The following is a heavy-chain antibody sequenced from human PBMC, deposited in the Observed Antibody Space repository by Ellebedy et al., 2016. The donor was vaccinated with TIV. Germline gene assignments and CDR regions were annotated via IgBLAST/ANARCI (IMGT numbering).Heavy chain of an antibody. CDR3: ARAKRGSYYSAFDI. V-gene: IGHV3-53*01. CDR2: IYSDGST. J-gene: IGHJ3*02. CDR1: GVNVSSNY. Sequence: GASLRLSXAASGVNVSSNYMSWVRQAPGKGLEWVSIIYSDGSTYYADSVKGRFTLSRDVSKNTLFLQMNSLRAEDTAVYYCARAKRGSYYSAFDIWGQGTMVTVSS. D-gene: IGHD1-26*01.